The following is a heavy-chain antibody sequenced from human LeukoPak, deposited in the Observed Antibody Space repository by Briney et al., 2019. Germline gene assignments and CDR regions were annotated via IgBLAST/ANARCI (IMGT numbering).Heavy chain of an antibody. CDR3: ARRGERITIFGVVIIAGDAFDI. V-gene: IGHV4-38-2*02. Sequence: PSETLSLTCTVSGGSISSYYWGWIRQPPGKGLEWIGSIYHSGSTYYNPSLKSRVTISVDTSKNQFSLKLSSVTAADTAVYYCARRGERITIFGVVIIAGDAFDIWGQGTMVTVSS. D-gene: IGHD3-3*01. J-gene: IGHJ3*02. CDR1: GGSISSYY. CDR2: IYHSGST.